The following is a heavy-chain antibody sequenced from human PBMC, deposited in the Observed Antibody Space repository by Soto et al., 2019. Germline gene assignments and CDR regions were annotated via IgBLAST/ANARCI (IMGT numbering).Heavy chain of an antibody. Sequence: SVKVSCKASGGTFSSYAISWVRQAPGQGLEWMGGIIPIFGTANYAQKFQGRVTITADESTSTAYMELSSLRSEDTAVYYFAIGLWFGELRRYYYYGMDVWGQGTTVTVSS. CDR1: GGTFSSYA. CDR3: AIGLWFGELRRYYYYGMDV. CDR2: IIPIFGTA. V-gene: IGHV1-69*13. D-gene: IGHD3-10*01. J-gene: IGHJ6*02.